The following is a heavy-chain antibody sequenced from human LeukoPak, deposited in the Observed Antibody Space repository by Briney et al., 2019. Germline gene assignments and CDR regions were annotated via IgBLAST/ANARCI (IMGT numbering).Heavy chain of an antibody. CDR1: GFTFSSYA. CDR2: ISGSGGST. CDR3: AKDHTAMVEQLIDY. J-gene: IGHJ4*02. V-gene: IGHV3-23*01. D-gene: IGHD5-18*01. Sequence: GGSLRLSCAASGFTFSSYAMSWVRQAPGKGLEWVSAISGSGGSTYYADSVKGRFTISRDNSKNTLYLQMNSLRAEDAAVYYCAKDHTAMVEQLIDYWGQGTLVTVSS.